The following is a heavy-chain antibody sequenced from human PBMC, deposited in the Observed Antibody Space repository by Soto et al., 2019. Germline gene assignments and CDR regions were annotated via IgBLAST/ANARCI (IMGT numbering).Heavy chain of an antibody. D-gene: IGHD3-10*01. CDR2: IYYSGHT. CDR3: ARYFLRGRFFDS. J-gene: IGHJ4*02. V-gene: IGHV4-39*01. CDR1: DGSFSSSYY. Sequence: QLQLQESGPGLVKPSETLSLTCSVSDGSFSSSYYWGWLRQAPGKGLEWLGNIYYSGHTYYNTSPTSRFATSVDTSKNQFSLTLTSVTAADTAVYYCARYFLRGRFFDSWGQGTLVTVSS.